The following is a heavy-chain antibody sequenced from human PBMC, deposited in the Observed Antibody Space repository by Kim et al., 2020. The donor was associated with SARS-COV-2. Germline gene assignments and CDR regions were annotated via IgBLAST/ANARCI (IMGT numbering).Heavy chain of an antibody. CDR2: IIPILGIA. J-gene: IGHJ4*02. CDR3: AAIHSRALTGYAYYFDY. V-gene: IGHV1-69*04. CDR1: GGTFSSYA. D-gene: IGHD3-9*01. Sequence: SVKVSCKASGGTFSSYAISWVRQAPGQGLEWMGRIIPILGIANYAQKFQGRVTITADKSTSTAYMELSSLRSEDTAVYYCAAIHSRALTGYAYYFDYWGQGTLVTVSS.